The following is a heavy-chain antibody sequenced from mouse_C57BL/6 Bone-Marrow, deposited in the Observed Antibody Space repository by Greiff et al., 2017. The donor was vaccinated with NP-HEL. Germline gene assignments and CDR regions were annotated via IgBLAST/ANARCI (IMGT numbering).Heavy chain of an antibody. CDR2: ISDGGSYT. V-gene: IGHV5-4*01. CDR3: ARDGDYYGSTYWDFDV. J-gene: IGHJ1*03. CDR1: GFTFSSYA. Sequence: EVHLVESGGGLVKPGGSLKLSCAASGFTFSSYAMSWVRQTPEKRLEWVATISDGGSYTYYPDNVKGRFTISRDNAKNNLYLQMRHLKSEDTAMYYCARDGDYYGSTYWDFDVWGTGTTVTVSS. D-gene: IGHD1-1*01.